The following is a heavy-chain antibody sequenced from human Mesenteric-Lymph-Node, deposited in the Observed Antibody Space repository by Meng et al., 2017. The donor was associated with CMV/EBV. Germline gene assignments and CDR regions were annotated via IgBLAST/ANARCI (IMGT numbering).Heavy chain of an antibody. CDR2: VTNRASYT. J-gene: IGHJ4*02. CDR3: AKDLTYCSGDCYLTPGGYFDY. Sequence: GGSLRLSCAASAFTFSSYTMNWVRQAPGKGLEWVSIVTNRASYTHYADSVKGRFTISRDNSKNTLYLQMNSLRAEDTAMYYCAKDLTYCSGDCYLTPGGYFDYWGQGTLVTVSS. V-gene: IGHV3-23*01. D-gene: IGHD2-21*01. CDR1: AFTFSSYT.